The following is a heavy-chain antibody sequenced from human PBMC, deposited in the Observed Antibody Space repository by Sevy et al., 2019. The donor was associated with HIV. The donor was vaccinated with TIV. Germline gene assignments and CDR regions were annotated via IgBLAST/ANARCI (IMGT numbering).Heavy chain of an antibody. CDR3: ARDIGGLGSF. CDR1: GFTFSSYW. Sequence: GGSMRLSCAASGFTFSSYWMHWVRQAPGKGLVWVSRSNEDGSTTNYADSVKGRFTISRDNAKNMLYLQMHSLRAEDTAVYYCARDIGGLGSFWGQGTTVTVSS. J-gene: IGHJ6*02. D-gene: IGHD3-16*01. V-gene: IGHV3-74*01. CDR2: SNEDGSTT.